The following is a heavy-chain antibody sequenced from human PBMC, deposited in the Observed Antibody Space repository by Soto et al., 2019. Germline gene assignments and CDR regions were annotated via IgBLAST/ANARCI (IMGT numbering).Heavy chain of an antibody. CDR3: ARVTTVTTAGGFDY. J-gene: IGHJ4*02. CDR1: GFTFSSYA. Sequence: PGGSLILSCAASGFTFSSYAMSWVRQAPGKGLEWVSAISGSGGSTYYADSVKGRFTISRDNSKNTLYLQMNSLRAEDTAVYYCARVTTVTTAGGFDYWGQGTLVTVSS. D-gene: IGHD4-17*01. V-gene: IGHV3-23*01. CDR2: ISGSGGST.